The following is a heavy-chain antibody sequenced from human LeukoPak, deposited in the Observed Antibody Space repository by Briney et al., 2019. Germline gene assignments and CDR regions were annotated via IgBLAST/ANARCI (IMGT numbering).Heavy chain of an antibody. V-gene: IGHV3-33*01. CDR3: ARDFNTVTGPLDV. CDR2: ICYDGSKK. Sequence: PGRSLRLSCAASGFTFNTYGMHWVRQAPGKGLEWVAAICYDGSKKHCADAMKGRFTISRDNSKNTLYLQMDSLRAEDTAVYYCARDFNTVTGPLDVWGQGTLVPVSS. J-gene: IGHJ4*01. CDR1: GFTFNTYG. D-gene: IGHD4-17*01.